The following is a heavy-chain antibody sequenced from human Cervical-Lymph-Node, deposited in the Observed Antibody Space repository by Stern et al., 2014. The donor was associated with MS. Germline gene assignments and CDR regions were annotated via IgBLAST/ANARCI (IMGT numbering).Heavy chain of an antibody. CDR1: GYTFTSYD. CDR3: ARGRELLSLDY. V-gene: IGHV1-8*01. J-gene: IGHJ4*02. Sequence: QVQLQQSGAEVKKPGASVKVSCKASGYTFTSYDINWVRQGTGQGLEWMGWMNPYSGNAVYAQKFQGRVTMTRDTSTSTAFLELNSLRSEDTAVFYCARGRELLSLDYWGQGTLVTVSS. D-gene: IGHD1-26*01. CDR2: MNPYSGNA.